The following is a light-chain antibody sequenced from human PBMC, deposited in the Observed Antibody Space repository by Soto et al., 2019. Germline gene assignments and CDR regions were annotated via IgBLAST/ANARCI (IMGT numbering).Light chain of an antibody. Sequence: DIQMTQSPSSLSASVGDRVTITCRASQGISNYLAWYQQKPGKVPKLLIYAASTLQSGVPSRFSGSGSRTDFTFTISSLQSEDGATYYCQKYDSVLGGITFGPGTKVDIK. V-gene: IGKV1-27*01. CDR3: QKYDSVLGGIT. CDR2: AAS. J-gene: IGKJ3*01. CDR1: QGISNY.